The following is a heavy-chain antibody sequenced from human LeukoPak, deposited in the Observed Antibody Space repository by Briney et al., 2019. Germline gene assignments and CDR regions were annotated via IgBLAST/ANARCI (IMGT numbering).Heavy chain of an antibody. CDR2: INPNSGGT. V-gene: IGHV1-2*02. Sequence: GASVKVSCKASGYTFTGYYMHWVRQAPGQGLEWMGWINPNSGGTNYAQKFQGRVTMTGDTSISTAYMELSRLRSDDTAVYYCARGDSSSSFIYYYYMDVWGKGTTVTVSS. J-gene: IGHJ6*03. CDR3: ARGDSSSSFIYYYYMDV. D-gene: IGHD6-6*01. CDR1: GYTFTGYY.